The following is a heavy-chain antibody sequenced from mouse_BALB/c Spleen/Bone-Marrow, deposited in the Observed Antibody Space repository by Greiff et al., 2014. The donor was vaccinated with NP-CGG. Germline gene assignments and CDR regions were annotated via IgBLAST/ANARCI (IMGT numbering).Heavy chain of an antibody. J-gene: IGHJ4*01. Sequence: EVKGVESGGGLVKPGGSLKLSCAASGFTFSDYYMCWIRQTPEKRLEWVATISDGGSYTYYPDSVKGRFTISRDNAKNSLYLQKSSLKSDDTAMYYCARSGERYGAMDYWGQGTSVTVSS. CDR2: ISDGGSYT. D-gene: IGHD2-10*02. CDR3: ARSGERYGAMDY. V-gene: IGHV5-4*02. CDR1: GFTFSDYY.